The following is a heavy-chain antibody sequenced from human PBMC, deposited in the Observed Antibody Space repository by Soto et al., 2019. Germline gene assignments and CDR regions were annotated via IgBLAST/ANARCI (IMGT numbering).Heavy chain of an antibody. CDR2: IYHSGST. CDR1: GGSISSSNW. D-gene: IGHD6-13*01. V-gene: IGHV4-4*01. J-gene: IGHJ2*01. Sequence: QVQLQESGPGLVKPSGTLSLTCAVSGGSISSSNWWSWVRQPPGKGLEWIGEIYHSGSTNYNPSLKSRVTLSVEKSKNQFSLKLSSVTAADTALYCCARGWVHTGAAVSWYFDLWGRGTLVTVSS. CDR3: ARGWVHTGAAVSWYFDL.